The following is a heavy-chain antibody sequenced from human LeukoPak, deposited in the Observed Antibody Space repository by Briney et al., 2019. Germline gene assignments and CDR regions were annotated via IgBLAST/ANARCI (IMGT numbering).Heavy chain of an antibody. CDR1: GGSSSGYY. CDR2: INHSGST. Sequence: SETLSLTCAVYGGSSSGYYWSWIRQPPGKGLEWIGEINHSGSTNYNPSLKSRVTISVDTSKNQFSLKLSSVTAADTAVYYCARASFYGDPWGQGTLVTVSS. J-gene: IGHJ5*02. D-gene: IGHD2/OR15-2a*01. CDR3: ARASFYGDP. V-gene: IGHV4-34*01.